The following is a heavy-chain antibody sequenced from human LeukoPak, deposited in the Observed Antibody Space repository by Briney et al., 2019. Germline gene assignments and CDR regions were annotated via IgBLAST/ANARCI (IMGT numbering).Heavy chain of an antibody. CDR2: IYSSGST. CDR1: GGSISSYY. CDR3: ARGAYGSGSTNWFDH. D-gene: IGHD3-10*01. J-gene: IGHJ5*02. Sequence: SETLSLTCTVSGGSISSYYWSWIRQPAGKGLEWIGRIYSSGSTDYNSSLKSRVTMSVDTSKNQFSLKLSSVTAADTAVYYCARGAYGSGSTNWFDHWGQGTLVTVSS. V-gene: IGHV4-4*07.